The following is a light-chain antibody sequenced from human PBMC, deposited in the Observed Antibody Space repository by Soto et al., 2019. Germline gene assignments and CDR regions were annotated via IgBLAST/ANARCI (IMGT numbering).Light chain of an antibody. Sequence: QSVLTQPASVSGSPGQSITISCTGTSSDVAAYNYVSWYQQHPGKAPTLLIYDVSDRPSGVSDRFSASKSGNTASLTISGLQSEDEADYYCCSYTTSGTYVFGTGTKLTVL. CDR3: CSYTTSGTYV. V-gene: IGLV2-14*03. J-gene: IGLJ1*01. CDR1: SSDVAAYNY. CDR2: DVS.